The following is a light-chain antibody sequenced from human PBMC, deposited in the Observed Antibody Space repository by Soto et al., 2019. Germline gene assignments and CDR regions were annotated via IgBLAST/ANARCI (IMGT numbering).Light chain of an antibody. CDR3: SSYTNINTRACV. J-gene: IGLJ1*01. V-gene: IGLV2-11*01. CDR1: SRDVDAYDF. CDR2: EVS. Sequence: QSVLTQPRSVSGSPGQSVAISCTGTSRDVDAYDFVSWYQHHPGKAPKLIISEVSKRPSGVSHRFSGSKSGNTASLTISGLQAEDEAEYYCSSYTNINTRACVFGTGTKVTVL.